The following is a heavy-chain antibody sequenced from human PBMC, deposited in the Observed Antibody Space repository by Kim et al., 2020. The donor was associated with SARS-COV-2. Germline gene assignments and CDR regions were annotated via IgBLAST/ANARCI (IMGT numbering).Heavy chain of an antibody. V-gene: IGHV3-23*01. J-gene: IGHJ4*02. D-gene: IGHD6-19*01. CDR2: ISGSGGST. CDR3: AKGLGWEHDAVAGTEFDY. CDR1: GFTFSSYA. Sequence: GGSLRLSCAASGFTFSSYAMSWVRQAPGKGLEWVSAISGSGGSTYYADSVKGRFTISRDNSKNTLYLQMNSLRAEDTAVYYCAKGLGWEHDAVAGTEFDYWGQGTLVTVSS.